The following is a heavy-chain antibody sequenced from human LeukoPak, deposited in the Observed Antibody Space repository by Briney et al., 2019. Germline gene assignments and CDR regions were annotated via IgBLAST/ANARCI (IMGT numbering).Heavy chain of an antibody. CDR2: IYYSGST. V-gene: IGHV4-59*02. D-gene: IGHD5-18*01. J-gene: IGHJ4*02. CDR1: GFTVSSNY. CDR3: ARGGTAMDPFDY. Sequence: GSLRLSCAASGFTVSSNYMSWIRQPPGKGLEWIGYIYYSGSTNYNPSLKSRVTISVDTSKNQFSLKLSSVTAADTAVYYCARGGTAMDPFDYWGQGTLVTVSS.